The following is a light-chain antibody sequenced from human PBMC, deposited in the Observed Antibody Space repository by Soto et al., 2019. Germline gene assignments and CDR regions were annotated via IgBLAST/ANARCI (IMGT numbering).Light chain of an antibody. CDR2: SNN. CDR1: SSNIGSKT. CDR3: AAWDDSLNGVV. V-gene: IGLV1-44*01. J-gene: IGLJ2*01. Sequence: QSVLTQPPSASGTPGQRVTISCSGSSSNIGSKTVNWYQQLPGTAPKLLIYSNNQRPSGVPDRFSGSKSGTSASLAINGLQSEDEADYYCAAWDDSLNGVVFGGGTKLTVL.